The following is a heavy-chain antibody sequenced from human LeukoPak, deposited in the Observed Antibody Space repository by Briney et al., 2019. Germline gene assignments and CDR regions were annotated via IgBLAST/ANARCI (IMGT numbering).Heavy chain of an antibody. D-gene: IGHD3-3*02. CDR2: IYHSGST. CDR3: ARSPISDAFDI. Sequence: SETLSLTCTVSGYSISSGYYWGWIRQPPGKGLEWIGSIYHSGSTYYNPSLKSRVTISVDTSKNQFSLKLSSVTAADTAVYYCARSPISDAFDIWGQGTMVTVSS. V-gene: IGHV4-38-2*02. J-gene: IGHJ3*02. CDR1: GYSISSGYY.